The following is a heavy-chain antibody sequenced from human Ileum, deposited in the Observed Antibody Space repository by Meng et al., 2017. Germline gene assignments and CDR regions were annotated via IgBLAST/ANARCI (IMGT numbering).Heavy chain of an antibody. J-gene: IGHJ4*02. D-gene: IGHD6-13*01. CDR1: GGSISSGGYY. Sequence: QVQLQESGPGLVKPSQTLSLPCTVSGGSISSGGYYWSWIRQHPGKGLEWSGYIYYSGTTYYNPSLKSRVTISVDTSKNQFSLKLSSVTAADTAVYYCAREPPAAAGTGADYWGQGTLVTVSS. CDR3: AREPPAAAGTGADY. V-gene: IGHV4-31*03. CDR2: IYYSGTT.